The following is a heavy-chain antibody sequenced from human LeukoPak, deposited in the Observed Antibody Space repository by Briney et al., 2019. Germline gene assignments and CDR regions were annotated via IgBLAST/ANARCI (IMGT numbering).Heavy chain of an antibody. CDR2: ISYDGSNK. D-gene: IGHD3-16*01. CDR3: ATDWGIYGGSYYLDY. J-gene: IGHJ4*02. Sequence: GGSLRLSCAASGFTFSSYGMHWVRQAPGKGLEWVAVISYDGSNKYYADSVKGRFTISRDNSKNTLYLQMNSLRAEDTAVYYCATDWGIYGGSYYLDYWGQGTLVTVSS. V-gene: IGHV3-30*03. CDR1: GFTFSSYG.